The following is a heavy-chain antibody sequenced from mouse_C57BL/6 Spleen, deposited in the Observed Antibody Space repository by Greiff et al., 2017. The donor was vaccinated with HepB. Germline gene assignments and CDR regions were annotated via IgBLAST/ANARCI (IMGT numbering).Heavy chain of an antibody. CDR1: GYSFTDYN. CDR2: INPNYGTT. V-gene: IGHV1-39*01. Sequence: EVQLQQSGPELVKPGASVKISCKASGYSFTDYNMNWVKQSNGKSLEWIGVINPNYGTTSYNQKFKGKATLTVDQSSSTSYMQLNSLTSEDSAVYYCARRTSVRGAYAMDYWGQGTAVTVSS. J-gene: IGHJ4*01. D-gene: IGHD2-14*01. CDR3: ARRTSVRGAYAMDY.